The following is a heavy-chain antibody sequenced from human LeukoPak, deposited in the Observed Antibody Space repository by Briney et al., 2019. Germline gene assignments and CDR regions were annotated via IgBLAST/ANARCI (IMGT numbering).Heavy chain of an antibody. D-gene: IGHD4-23*01. J-gene: IGHJ4*02. CDR2: ITGDGGRT. V-gene: IGHV3-64D*06. CDR1: GFTFSSCA. CDR3: VKDPFYGGNPLYYFDY. Sequence: GGSLRLSCSASGFTFSSCAMHWVRQAPAKGLECVSAITGDGGRTYYADSVKGRFTISRDNSKNTLYLQMNSLRAEDTAVYYCVKDPFYGGNPLYYFDYWGQGTLVTVSS.